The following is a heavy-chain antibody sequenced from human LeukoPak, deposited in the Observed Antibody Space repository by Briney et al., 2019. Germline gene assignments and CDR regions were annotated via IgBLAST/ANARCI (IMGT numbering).Heavy chain of an antibody. CDR3: AKLHASAYYYNWFDP. CDR1: GFTFSSYA. V-gene: IGHV3-23*01. CDR2: ISDSGGST. J-gene: IGHJ5*02. D-gene: IGHD3-22*01. Sequence: GGSLRLSCAASGFTFSSYAMSWVRQAPGKGLEWVSIISDSGGSTYYADSVKGRFTISRDNSKNTLYQQMNSLRAEDTAVYYCAKLHASAYYYNWFDPWGQGTLVTVSS.